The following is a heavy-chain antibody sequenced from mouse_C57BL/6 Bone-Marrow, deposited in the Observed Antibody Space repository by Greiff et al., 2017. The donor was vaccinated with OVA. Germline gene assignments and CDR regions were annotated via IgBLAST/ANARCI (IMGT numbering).Heavy chain of an antibody. J-gene: IGHJ3*01. V-gene: IGHV14-4*01. D-gene: IGHD2-4*01. CDR3: TDDYDVGFAY. CDR2: IDPENGDT. Sequence: EVQLQQSGAELVRPGASVKLSCTASGFNIKDDYMHWVKQRPEQGLEWIGWIDPENGDTEYASKFQGKATITADTSSNTAYLQLSSLTSEDTAVYYCTDDYDVGFAYWGQGTLVTVSA. CDR1: GFNIKDDY.